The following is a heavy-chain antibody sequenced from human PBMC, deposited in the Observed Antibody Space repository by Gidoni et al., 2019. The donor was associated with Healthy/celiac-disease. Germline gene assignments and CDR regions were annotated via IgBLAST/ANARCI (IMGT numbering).Heavy chain of an antibody. Sequence: QVQLQESGPGLVKPSETLSLTCPVSGGSISSYYWRWIRQPPGKGLEWIGYIYYSGSTNYNPSLKSRVTISVDTSKNQFSLKLSSVTAADTAVYYCARVPPMGIAAAEHYYYYGMDVWGQGTTVTVSS. CDR2: IYYSGST. V-gene: IGHV4-59*01. J-gene: IGHJ6*02. CDR1: GGSISSYY. CDR3: ARVPPMGIAAAEHYYYYGMDV. D-gene: IGHD6-13*01.